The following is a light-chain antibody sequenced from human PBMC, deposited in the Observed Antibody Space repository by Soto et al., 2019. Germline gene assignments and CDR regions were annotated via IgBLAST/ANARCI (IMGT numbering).Light chain of an antibody. V-gene: IGKV3-20*01. CDR1: QSVSSNY. J-gene: IGKJ1*01. CDR3: QQFSKSPPSWT. Sequence: ETVLTQSPGTLSLSPGERATLSCRASQSVSSNYLAWYQQKPGQAPSLLMYGASTRATGIPDRFSGSGSGTDFNPTISSLEPEDFAVYYCQQFSKSPPSWTFGQGTKVEIK. CDR2: GAS.